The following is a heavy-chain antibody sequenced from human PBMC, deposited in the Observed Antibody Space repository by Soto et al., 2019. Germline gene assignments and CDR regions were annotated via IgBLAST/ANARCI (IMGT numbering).Heavy chain of an antibody. CDR1: GVSITSYF. D-gene: IGHD3-10*01. J-gene: IGHJ4*02. CDR2: IYYLGST. V-gene: IGHV4-59*01. Sequence: SETLSLTCTVSGVSITSYFWSWIRQSPGKGLEWIGYIYYLGSTDYNPSLKSRVTISVDTSKRQFSLRLTSVTAADTAVYYCARDGYDGSGSPYPAYWGPGTQVTVSS. CDR3: ARDGYDGSGSPYPAY.